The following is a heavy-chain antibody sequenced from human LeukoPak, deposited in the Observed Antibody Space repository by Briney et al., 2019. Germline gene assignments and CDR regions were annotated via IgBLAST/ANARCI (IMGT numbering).Heavy chain of an antibody. Sequence: SETLSLTCTVSGGSISSSSYYWGWIRQPPGKGLEWIGSIYYSGSTYYNPSLKSRVTISVDTSKNQFSLKLSSVTAADTAVYYCARNVRFFDSWGQGTRVTVSS. J-gene: IGHJ4*02. V-gene: IGHV4-39*07. CDR1: GGSISSSSYY. D-gene: IGHD1-1*01. CDR2: IYYSGST. CDR3: ARNVRFFDS.